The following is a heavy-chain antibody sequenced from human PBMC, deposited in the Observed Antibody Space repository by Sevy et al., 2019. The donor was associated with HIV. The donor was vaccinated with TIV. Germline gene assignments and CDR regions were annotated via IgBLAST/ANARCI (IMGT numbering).Heavy chain of an antibody. CDR2: ISSSGDTT. J-gene: IGHJ6*02. CDR3: AKRGGQYDLGMDV. V-gene: IGHV3-48*03. CDR1: GFTFSSFE. D-gene: IGHD3-3*01. Sequence: GGSLRLSCAASGFTFSSFEMNWVRQAPGKGLEWVSYISSSGDTTDYADSVRGRFTISRDNAKKSLYLQMNSLRAEDTAMYYCAKRGGQYDLGMDVWGQGTTVTVSS.